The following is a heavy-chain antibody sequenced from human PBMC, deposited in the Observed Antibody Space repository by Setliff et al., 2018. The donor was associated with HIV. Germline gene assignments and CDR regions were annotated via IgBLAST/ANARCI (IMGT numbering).Heavy chain of an antibody. V-gene: IGHV3-64D*09. Sequence: PGGSLRLSCSASGFTFSSYAMHWVRQAPGKGLEYVSAISSNGGSTYYADSVKGRFTISRDNSNNTLYLQMSSLRAEDTAVYYCVKARVDGHYYYYYMDVWGKGTTVTVSS. CDR3: VKARVDGHYYYYYMDV. D-gene: IGHD2-15*01. J-gene: IGHJ6*03. CDR2: ISSNGGST. CDR1: GFTFSSYA.